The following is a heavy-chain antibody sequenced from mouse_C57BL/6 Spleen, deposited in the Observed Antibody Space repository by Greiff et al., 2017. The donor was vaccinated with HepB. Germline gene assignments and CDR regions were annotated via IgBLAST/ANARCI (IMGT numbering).Heavy chain of an antibody. D-gene: IGHD1-1*01. CDR3: AREGITTGYFDV. CDR1: GYAFTNYL. CDR2: INPGSGGT. V-gene: IGHV1-54*01. J-gene: IGHJ1*03. Sequence: QVQLKESGAELVRPGTSVKVSCKASGYAFTNYLIEWVKQRPGQGLEWIGVINPGSGGTNYNEKFKGKATLTADKSSSTAYMQLSSLTSEDSAVYFCAREGITTGYFDVWGTGTTVTVSS.